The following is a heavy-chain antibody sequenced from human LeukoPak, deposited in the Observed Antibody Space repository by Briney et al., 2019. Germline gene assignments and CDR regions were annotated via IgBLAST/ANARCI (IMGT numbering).Heavy chain of an antibody. Sequence: SVKVSCKASGGTFSTYAVNWVRQAPGQGLEWMGGIIPLFGTANYAQKFRGRVTITTDESTSTAYMELSSLRSEDTAIYYCARVFARGGEITGSYHYYWGRGTLVTVSS. CDR1: GGTFSTYA. CDR3: ARVFARGGEITGSYHYY. V-gene: IGHV1-69*05. CDR2: IIPLFGTA. J-gene: IGHJ4*02. D-gene: IGHD1-26*01.